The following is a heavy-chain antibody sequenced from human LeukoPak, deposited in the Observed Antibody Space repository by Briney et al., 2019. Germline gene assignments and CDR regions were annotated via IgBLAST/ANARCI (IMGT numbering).Heavy chain of an antibody. D-gene: IGHD3-10*01. J-gene: IGHJ4*02. V-gene: IGHV4-59*01. CDR1: GGSISTYY. CDR3: GRSYGSRIDS. Sequence: SETLSLTCTVSGGSISTYYWSWIRQPPGKGLEWIGYIYYSGSTNYNPSLKSRITISVDTSRNQFSLSLSSVTAADTAVYYCGRSYGSRIDSWGQGTLVSVSS. CDR2: IYYSGST.